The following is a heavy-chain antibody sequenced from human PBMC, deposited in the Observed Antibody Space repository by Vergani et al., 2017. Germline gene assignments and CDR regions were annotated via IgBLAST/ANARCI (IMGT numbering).Heavy chain of an antibody. CDR2: ISAYNGNT. Sequence: QVQLVQSGAEVKKPGASVKVSCKASGGTFSSYGISWVRQAPGQGLEWMGWISAYNGNTNYAQKLQGRVTMTTDTSTSTAYMELRSLRSDDTAVYYCARDRLYSSSWYKGIDYWGQGTLVTVSS. D-gene: IGHD6-13*01. CDR1: GGTFSSYG. J-gene: IGHJ4*02. CDR3: ARDRLYSSSWYKGIDY. V-gene: IGHV1-18*01.